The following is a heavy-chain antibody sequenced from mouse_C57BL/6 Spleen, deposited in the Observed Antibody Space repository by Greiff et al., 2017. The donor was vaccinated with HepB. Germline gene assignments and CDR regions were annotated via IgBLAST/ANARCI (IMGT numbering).Heavy chain of an antibody. J-gene: IGHJ3*01. CDR3: ARSVGTGFAY. Sequence: LQLQQSGPELVKPGASVKMSCKASGYTFTDYNMHWVKQSHGKSLERIGYINPNNGGTSYNQKFKGKATWTVNKSSSTAYMELRSLTSEASAVYYWARSVGTGFAYWGQGTLVTVSA. D-gene: IGHD3-3*01. V-gene: IGHV1-22*01. CDR2: INPNNGGT. CDR1: GYTFTDYN.